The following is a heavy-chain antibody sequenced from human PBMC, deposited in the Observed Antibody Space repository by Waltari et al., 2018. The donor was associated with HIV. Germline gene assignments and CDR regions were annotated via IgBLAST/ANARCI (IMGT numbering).Heavy chain of an antibody. CDR3: ARGVGYGMDV. J-gene: IGHJ6*02. D-gene: IGHD2-15*01. Sequence: EVQLVESGGGLVQPGGSLRLSCEASGFTVSSNWMHWVRQAPGRGLVWVSGMNKDGGNTRYADSVKGRLTISRDNAKNTLYLQMNSLRAEDTAVYYCARGVGYGMDVWGQGTTVTVSS. CDR1: GFTVSSNW. CDR2: MNKDGGNT. V-gene: IGHV3-74*01.